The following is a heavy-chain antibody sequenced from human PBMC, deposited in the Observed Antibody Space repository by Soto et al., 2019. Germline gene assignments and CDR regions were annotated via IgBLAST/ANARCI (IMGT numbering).Heavy chain of an antibody. J-gene: IGHJ4*02. Sequence: GGSLRLSCAASGFTFSTYAMNWVRQAPGKGLEWVSGISGSGDSIYYADSVKGRFTVSRDNSKNTLYLQMNSLRAEDTAVFYCAKERSSGWSFDDWGQGTLVTVSS. CDR1: GFTFSTYA. CDR3: AKERSSGWSFDD. CDR2: ISGSGDSI. V-gene: IGHV3-23*01. D-gene: IGHD6-19*01.